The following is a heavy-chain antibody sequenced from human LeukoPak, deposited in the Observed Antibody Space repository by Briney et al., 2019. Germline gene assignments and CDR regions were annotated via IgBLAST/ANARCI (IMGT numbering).Heavy chain of an antibody. CDR2: INTDGSST. CDR3: ARNSDYTMGSFDP. V-gene: IGHV3-74*01. Sequence: GGSLRLSCTASGFSFSSYWMHWVRQVPGKGLVWVSRINTDGSSTSYADSVKGRFTFSRDNAKNTLYLQMNSLRAEDTAVYYCARNSDYTMGSFDPWGQGTLVTVSS. J-gene: IGHJ5*02. CDR1: GFSFSSYW. D-gene: IGHD4-11*01.